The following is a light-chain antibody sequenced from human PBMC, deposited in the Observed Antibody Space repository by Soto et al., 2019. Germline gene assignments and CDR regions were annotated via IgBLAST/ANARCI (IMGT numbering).Light chain of an antibody. CDR3: QQRYSTPPT. CDR2: TSS. Sequence: DIQMTQSPSSLSASVGDRVTITCRASQSISKYLNWYEQKLGKAPKLLIYTSSQLQSGVPSSFRGSGSGTDFTLIISSLQTEDFATYYGQQRYSTPPTFGQGTKMDIK. CDR1: QSISKY. V-gene: IGKV1-39*01. J-gene: IGKJ1*01.